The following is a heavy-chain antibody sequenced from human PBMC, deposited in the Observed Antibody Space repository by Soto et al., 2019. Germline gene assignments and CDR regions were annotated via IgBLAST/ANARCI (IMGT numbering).Heavy chain of an antibody. CDR3: VKDRYSSGWYYFDY. D-gene: IGHD6-19*01. CDR1: GFTFSSYS. Sequence: PGGSLRLSCAASGFTFSSYSMNWVRQAPGKGLEWVSSISRSSSYIYYADSVKGRFTISRDNSKNTLYLQMSSLRAEDTAVYYCVKDRYSSGWYYFDYWGQGTLVTV. V-gene: IGHV3-21*01. CDR2: ISRSSSYI. J-gene: IGHJ4*02.